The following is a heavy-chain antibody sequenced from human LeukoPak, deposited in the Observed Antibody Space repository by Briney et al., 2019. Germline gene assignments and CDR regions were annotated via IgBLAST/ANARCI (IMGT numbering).Heavy chain of an antibody. CDR3: ARAVDDSLAGYYWGDWFDP. CDR2: IITSLDSV. D-gene: IGHD3-9*01. V-gene: IGHV1-69*04. J-gene: IGHJ5*02. CDR1: GGTFSSFA. Sequence: SVKVSCKASGGTFSSFAFIWVRQAPGQGLEWMGRIITSLDSVNYAQKFQGRVTITADKSTSTAYMELSSLRSEDTAVYYCARAVDDSLAGYYWGDWFDPWGQGTPVTVSS.